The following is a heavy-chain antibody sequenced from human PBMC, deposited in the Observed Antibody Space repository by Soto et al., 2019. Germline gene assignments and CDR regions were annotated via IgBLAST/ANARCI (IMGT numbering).Heavy chain of an antibody. D-gene: IGHD1-26*01. CDR2: INSDGSST. CDR1: GFTFSSYW. J-gene: IGHJ6*03. Sequence: GGSLRLSCAASGFTFSSYWMHWVRQAPGKGLVWVSRINSDGSSTSYADSVKGRFTISRDNAKNTLYLQMNSLRAEDTAVDYCARDRKESGVTTVGPADYYYYYMDVWGKGTTVTVSS. CDR3: ARDRKESGVTTVGPADYYYYYMDV. V-gene: IGHV3-74*01.